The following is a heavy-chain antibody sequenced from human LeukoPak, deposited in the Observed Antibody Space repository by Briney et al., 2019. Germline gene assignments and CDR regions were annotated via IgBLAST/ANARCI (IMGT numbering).Heavy chain of an antibody. D-gene: IGHD1-1*01. Sequence: GGTLRLSCAASGFTFSSYGMSWVRQAPGKGLEWVSAISGSGGSTYYADSVKGRFTISRDNSKNTLYLQMNSLRAEDTAVYYCAKTTEREYFDYWGQGTLVTVSS. J-gene: IGHJ4*02. CDR3: AKTTEREYFDY. CDR2: ISGSGGST. CDR1: GFTFSSYG. V-gene: IGHV3-23*01.